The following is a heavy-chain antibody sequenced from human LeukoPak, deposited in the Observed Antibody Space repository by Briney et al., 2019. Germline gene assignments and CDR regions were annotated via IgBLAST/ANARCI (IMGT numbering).Heavy chain of an antibody. D-gene: IGHD3-3*01. CDR2: ISSGGGNT. J-gene: IGHJ4*02. CDR1: GFTFSSYA. CDR3: AKALEWLSGGIDY. V-gene: IGHV3-23*01. Sequence: PGGSLRLSCAASGFTFSSYAMNWVRQAPGKGLEWVSGISSGGGNTYYADSVKGRFTISRDNSKNTLYLQMNSLRAEDTAVYYCAKALEWLSGGIDYWGQGTLVTVSS.